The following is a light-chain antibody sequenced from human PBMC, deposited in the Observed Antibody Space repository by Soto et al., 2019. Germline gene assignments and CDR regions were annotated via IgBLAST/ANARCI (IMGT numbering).Light chain of an antibody. CDR1: QSISRW. V-gene: IGKV1-5*01. CDR3: QQYNTYST. J-gene: IGKJ5*01. Sequence: DLQITHSPSTLSASVATRASITCRASQSISRWLAWYQQKPGQAPKALIYDASTLSSGVPSRFSGGGSGTEFTLTISSLQPDDFATYYCQQYNTYSTFGQGARLEIK. CDR2: DAS.